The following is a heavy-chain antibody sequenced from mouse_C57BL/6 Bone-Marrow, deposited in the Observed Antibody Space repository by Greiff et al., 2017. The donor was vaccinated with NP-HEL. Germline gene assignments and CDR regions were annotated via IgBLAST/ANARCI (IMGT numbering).Heavy chain of an antibody. V-gene: IGHV1-19*01. J-gene: IGHJ3*01. CDR2: INPYNGGT. CDR3: ASASNGAWFAY. D-gene: IGHD2-5*01. CDR1: GYTFTDYY. Sequence: EVQLQQSGPVLVKPGASVKMSCKASGYTFTDYYMNWVKQSHGKSLEWIGVINPYNGGTSYNQKFKGKATLTVDKPSSTAYMELNSLKSEDYAVYYCASASNGAWFAYWGQGTLVTVSA.